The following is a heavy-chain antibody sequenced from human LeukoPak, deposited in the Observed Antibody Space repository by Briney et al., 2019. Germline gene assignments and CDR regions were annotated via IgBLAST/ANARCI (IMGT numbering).Heavy chain of an antibody. D-gene: IGHD3-3*01. CDR3: ARTYYAFWSATFDP. CDR2: IYYSGST. CDR1: GGSISSSDYY. V-gene: IGHV4-39*07. J-gene: IGHJ5*02. Sequence: PSETLSLTCTVSGGSISSSDYYWGWIRQSPGKGLEWIGTIYYSGSTNYNPSLKSRVTISVDTSKNQFSLKLSSVTAADTAVYYCARTYYAFWSATFDPWGQGTLVTVSS.